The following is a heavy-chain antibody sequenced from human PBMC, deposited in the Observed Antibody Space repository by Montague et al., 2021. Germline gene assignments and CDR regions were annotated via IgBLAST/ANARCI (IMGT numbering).Heavy chain of an antibody. D-gene: IGHD3-10*01. CDR3: ARAEDYYGSGSYLGFDY. V-gene: IGHV4-31*03. CDR1: GGSISSGGYY. Sequence: TLSLTCTVSGGSISSGGYYWSWIRQLPGKGLEWIGYIFYSGNTYYSPSLKSRVTISVDTSKNQLSLKLSPVTAADTAVYYCARAEDYYGSGSYLGFDYWGQGTLVTVSS. J-gene: IGHJ4*02. CDR2: IFYSGNT.